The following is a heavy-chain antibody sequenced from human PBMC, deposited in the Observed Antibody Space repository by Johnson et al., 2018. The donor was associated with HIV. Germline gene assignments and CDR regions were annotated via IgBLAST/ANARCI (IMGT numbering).Heavy chain of an antibody. CDR1: GFTFSDYY. Sequence: QVQLVESGGGVVQPGRSLKLSCAASGFTFSDYYMSWIRQAPGKGLEWVSYISSSGSTIYYADSVKGRFTISRDNSKNTLYLQMNSLRAEDTAVYYCARGGFGEWAAFDIWGQGTMVTVSS. J-gene: IGHJ3*02. V-gene: IGHV3-11*04. D-gene: IGHD3-10*01. CDR2: ISSSGSTI. CDR3: ARGGFGEWAAFDI.